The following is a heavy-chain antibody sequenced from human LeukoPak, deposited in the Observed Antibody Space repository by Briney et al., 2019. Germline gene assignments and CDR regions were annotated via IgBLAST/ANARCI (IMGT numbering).Heavy chain of an antibody. V-gene: IGHV4-59*01. D-gene: IGHD6-19*01. CDR2: IDYSGST. CDR1: GGSISSYY. J-gene: IGHJ5*02. Sequence: SETLSLTCTVSGGSISSYYWSWLRQPPGKGLEWIGYIDYSGSTNYYPSLKSRVTISVDTSKNQFSLKLSSVTAADTAVYYCARDTAGWYGGFDPWGQGTLVTVSS. CDR3: ARDTAGWYGGFDP.